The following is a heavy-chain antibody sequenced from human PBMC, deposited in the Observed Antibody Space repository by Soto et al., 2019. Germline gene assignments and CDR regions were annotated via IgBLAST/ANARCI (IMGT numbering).Heavy chain of an antibody. V-gene: IGHV4-59*01. CDR2: IYYSGST. CDR1: GGSISSYY. Sequence: SETLSLTCTVSGGSISSYYWSWIRQPPGKGLEWIGYIYYSGSTNYNPSLKSRVTISVDTSKTHISLDLSSVTATDTAVYYCARVPMYYYGSGSKNYFDSWGQGTLVTVSS. D-gene: IGHD3-10*01. J-gene: IGHJ4*02. CDR3: ARVPMYYYGSGSKNYFDS.